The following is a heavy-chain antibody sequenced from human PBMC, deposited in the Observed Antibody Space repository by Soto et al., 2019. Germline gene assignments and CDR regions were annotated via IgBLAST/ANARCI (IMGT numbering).Heavy chain of an antibody. CDR2: INPNSGGT. Sequence: QVQLVQSGAEVKKPGASVKVSCKASGYTFTGYYMHWVRQAPGQGLEWMGWINPNSGGTNYAQKFQGWVTMTRDTSISTAYIELSRLRSDDTAVYYCARDLMGAAVGYGMDVWGQGTTVTVSS. D-gene: IGHD2-8*01. CDR3: ARDLMGAAVGYGMDV. J-gene: IGHJ6*02. CDR1: GYTFTGYY. V-gene: IGHV1-2*04.